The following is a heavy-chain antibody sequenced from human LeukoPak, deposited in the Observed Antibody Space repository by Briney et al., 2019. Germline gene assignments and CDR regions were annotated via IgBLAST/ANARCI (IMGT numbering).Heavy chain of an antibody. D-gene: IGHD5-18*01. CDR2: IYYSGNT. J-gene: IGHJ4*02. Sequence: PSETLSLTCIVSSGSITTDYWSWIRQPPGKKLEWIGYIYYSGNTNYNPSLKSRLTISIDTSKNQFSLKLRSVTAADTAVYFCARVGYSYGFDYWGQGTLVTVSS. V-gene: IGHV4-59*08. CDR1: SGSITTDY. CDR3: ARVGYSYGFDY.